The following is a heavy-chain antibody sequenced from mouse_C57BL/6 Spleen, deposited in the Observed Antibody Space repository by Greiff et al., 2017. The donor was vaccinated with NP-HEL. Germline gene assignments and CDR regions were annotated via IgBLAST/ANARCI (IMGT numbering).Heavy chain of an antibody. J-gene: IGHJ1*03. V-gene: IGHV1-82*01. Sequence: QVQLQQSGPELVKPGASVKISCKASGYAFSSSWMNWVKQRPGKGLEWIGRIYPGDGDTNYNGKFKGKATLTADKSSSTAYMQRSSLTSEDSAVYFCANGYGWYFDVWGTGTTVTVSS. CDR2: IYPGDGDT. D-gene: IGHD2-2*01. CDR3: ANGYGWYFDV. CDR1: GYAFSSSW.